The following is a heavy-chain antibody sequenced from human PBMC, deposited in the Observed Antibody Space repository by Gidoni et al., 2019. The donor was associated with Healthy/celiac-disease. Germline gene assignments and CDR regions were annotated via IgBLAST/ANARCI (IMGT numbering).Heavy chain of an antibody. CDR3: ARSTYYYGSGSYYGPYYYYGMDV. CDR2: MRCSGGST. CDR1: GFTSSSYP. D-gene: IGHD3-10*01. Sequence: EVQLLASGGGLVQPGGSLRLSCAASGFTSSSYPMSWVRQAPGKGLGWVSAMRCSGGSTYYADSVKGRFTISRDNSKNTLYLQMNSLRAEDTAVYYCARSTYYYGSGSYYGPYYYYGMDVWGQGTTVTVSS. V-gene: IGHV3-23*01. J-gene: IGHJ6*02.